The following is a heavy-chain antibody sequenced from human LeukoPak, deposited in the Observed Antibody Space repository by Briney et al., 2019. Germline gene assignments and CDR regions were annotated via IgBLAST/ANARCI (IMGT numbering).Heavy chain of an antibody. V-gene: IGHV7-4-1*02. CDR2: INTNTGNP. Sequence: GASVKVSCKASGYTFTSYAMNWARQAPGQGLEWMGWINTNTGNPTYAQGFTGRFVFSLDTSVSTAYLQISSLKAEDTAVYYCARDLRGSSWYFLGYYYGMDVWGQGTTVTVSS. CDR3: ARDLRGSSWYFLGYYYGMDV. J-gene: IGHJ6*02. CDR1: GYTFTSYA. D-gene: IGHD6-13*01.